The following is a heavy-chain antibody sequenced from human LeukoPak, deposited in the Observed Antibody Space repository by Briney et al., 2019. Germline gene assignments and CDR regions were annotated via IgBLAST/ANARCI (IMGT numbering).Heavy chain of an antibody. CDR1: GGSISSSNW. CDR2: IYHSGST. V-gene: IGHV4-4*02. CDR3: ARLNFYCSGGSCYSFLSYFDY. J-gene: IGHJ4*02. D-gene: IGHD2-15*01. Sequence: PSETLSLTCAVSGGSISSSNWWSWVRQPPGKGLEWIGEIYHSGSTNYNPSLKSRVTISVDKSKNQFSLKLSSVTAADTAVYYCARLNFYCSGGSCYSFLSYFDYWGQGTLVTVSS.